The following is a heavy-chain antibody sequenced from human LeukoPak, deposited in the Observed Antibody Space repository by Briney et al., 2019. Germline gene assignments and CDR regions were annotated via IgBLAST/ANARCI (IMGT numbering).Heavy chain of an antibody. D-gene: IGHD3-3*01. J-gene: IGHJ5*02. Sequence: ASVKVSCKASGYTFTGYYMHWVRQAPGQGLEWMGWINPNSGGTNYAQKFQGRVTMTRDTSISTAYMELSRLRSDDTAVYYCARDANNYDFWSGYWRGGSWFDPWGQGTLVTVSS. CDR1: GYTFTGYY. V-gene: IGHV1-2*02. CDR3: ARDANNYDFWSGYWRGGSWFDP. CDR2: INPNSGGT.